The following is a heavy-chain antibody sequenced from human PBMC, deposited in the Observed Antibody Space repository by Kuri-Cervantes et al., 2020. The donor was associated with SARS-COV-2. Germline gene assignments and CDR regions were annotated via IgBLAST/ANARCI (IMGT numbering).Heavy chain of an antibody. CDR1: GFTFSSYG. Sequence: GGSLRLSCAASGFTFSSYGMHWVRQAPGKGLEWVSSISSSSSYIYYADSVKGRFTISRDNAKNSLYLQMNSLRAEDTAVYYCAKDILRYCTGGVCYGDYFDYWGQGTLVTVSS. CDR2: ISSSSSYI. D-gene: IGHD2-8*02. CDR3: AKDILRYCTGGVCYGDYFDY. V-gene: IGHV3-21*01. J-gene: IGHJ4*02.